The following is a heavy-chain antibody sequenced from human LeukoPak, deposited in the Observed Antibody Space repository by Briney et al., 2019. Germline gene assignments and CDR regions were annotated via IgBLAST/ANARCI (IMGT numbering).Heavy chain of an antibody. CDR2: IYPGDSDT. Sequence: GESLKIPCKGSGYSFTSYWIGWVRQMPGKGLEWMGIIYPGDSDTRYSPSFQGQVTISADKSISTAYLQWSSLKASDTAMYYCARRIVGATARFDPWGQGTLVTVSS. CDR3: ARRIVGATARFDP. D-gene: IGHD1-26*01. J-gene: IGHJ5*02. V-gene: IGHV5-51*01. CDR1: GYSFTSYW.